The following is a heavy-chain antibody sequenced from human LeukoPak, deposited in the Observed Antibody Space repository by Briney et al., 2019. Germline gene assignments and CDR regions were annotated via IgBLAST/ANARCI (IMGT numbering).Heavy chain of an antibody. Sequence: GASVKVSCKTSGYIFTTYGISWGRQAPGQGLEWMAWIRGNNDNTKYAQKFQGRVTLTTDTSTSTAYMELRGLTSDDMAVYYCVRDSAYSPDYWGQGSLVTVSP. D-gene: IGHD5-12*01. V-gene: IGHV1-18*03. CDR3: VRDSAYSPDY. CDR1: GYIFTTYG. CDR2: IRGNNDNT. J-gene: IGHJ4*02.